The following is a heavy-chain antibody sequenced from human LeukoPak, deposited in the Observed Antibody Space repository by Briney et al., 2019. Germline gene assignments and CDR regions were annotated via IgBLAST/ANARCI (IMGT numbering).Heavy chain of an antibody. J-gene: IGHJ4*02. CDR3: ARVGYCSGDSCYNDY. D-gene: IGHD2-15*01. CDR1: GYTFTSYY. CDR2: INTSGGST. V-gene: IGHV1-46*01. Sequence: ASVKVSCKASGYTFTSYYMRWVRQAPGQGLEWMGIINTSGGSTSYAQKFQGRVTMTRDTSTSTVYMELSSLRSEDTAVYYCARVGYCSGDSCYNDYWGQGTLVTVSS.